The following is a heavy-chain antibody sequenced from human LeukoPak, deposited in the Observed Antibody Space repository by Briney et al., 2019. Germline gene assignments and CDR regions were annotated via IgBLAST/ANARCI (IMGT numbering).Heavy chain of an antibody. J-gene: IGHJ4*02. CDR3: AKVGYSSSWYVYIDY. Sequence: GGSLRLSCAASGFTSSSYGVHWVRQAPGKGLEWVALISSDGSNKYYADSVKGRFTISRDNSKNTLYLQMNSLRAEDTAVYYCAKVGYSSSWYVYIDYWGQGTLVTVSS. D-gene: IGHD6-13*01. V-gene: IGHV3-30*02. CDR2: ISSDGSNK. CDR1: GFTSSSYG.